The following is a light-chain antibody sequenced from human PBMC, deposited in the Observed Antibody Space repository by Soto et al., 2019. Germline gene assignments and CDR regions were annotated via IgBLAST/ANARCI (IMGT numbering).Light chain of an antibody. CDR2: GAS. V-gene: IGKV3-20*01. J-gene: IGKJ1*01. CDR1: QSISSTY. CDR3: QQYGTSPQT. Sequence: EIVLTQSPGTLSLSPGERTTLSCRASQSISSTYVAWYQQKPGQAPRLLIYGASSRATGIPDRFSGSGSGTAFTRTISRLEPEDFAVYYCQQYGTSPQTCGQGTRVEIK.